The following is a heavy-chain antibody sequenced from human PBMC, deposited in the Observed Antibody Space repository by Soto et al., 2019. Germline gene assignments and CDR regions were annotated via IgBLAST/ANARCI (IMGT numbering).Heavy chain of an antibody. Sequence: PSETLSLTCAVYGGSFSGYYWSWIRQPPGKGLEWIGEINHSGSTNYNPSLKSRVTISVDTSKNQFSLKLSSVTAADTAVYYCASITMVRGTRRYAFDIWGQGTMVTVSS. CDR3: ASITMVRGTRRYAFDI. CDR1: GGSFSGYY. V-gene: IGHV4-34*01. J-gene: IGHJ3*02. D-gene: IGHD3-10*01. CDR2: INHSGST.